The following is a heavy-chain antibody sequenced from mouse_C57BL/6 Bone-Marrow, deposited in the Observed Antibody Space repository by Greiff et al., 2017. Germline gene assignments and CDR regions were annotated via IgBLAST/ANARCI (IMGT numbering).Heavy chain of an antibody. CDR2: INPNNGGT. J-gene: IGHJ2*01. D-gene: IGHD1-1*01. CDR3: AINTVDY. Sequence: EVQLQQSGPELVKPGASVKISCKASGYTFTDYYMNWVKQSHGKSLEWIGDINPNNGGTSYNQKFKGKATLTVDKSSSTAYMELRSLTSEDSAVYYCAINTVDYWGQGTTLTVSS. V-gene: IGHV1-26*01. CDR1: GYTFTDYY.